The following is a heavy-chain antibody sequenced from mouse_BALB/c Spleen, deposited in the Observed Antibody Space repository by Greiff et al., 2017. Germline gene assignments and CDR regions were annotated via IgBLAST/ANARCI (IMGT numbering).Heavy chain of an antibody. CDR3: ARLITTEFAY. CDR2: INPSNGRT. V-gene: IGHV1S81*02. J-gene: IGHJ3*01. Sequence: VQLKQPGAELVKPGASVKLSCKASGYTFTSYWMHWVKQRPGQGLEWIGEINPSNGRTNYNEKFKSKATLTVDKSSSTAYMQLSSLTSEDSAVYYCARLITTEFAYWGQGTLVTVSA. D-gene: IGHD2-4*01. CDR1: GYTFTSYW.